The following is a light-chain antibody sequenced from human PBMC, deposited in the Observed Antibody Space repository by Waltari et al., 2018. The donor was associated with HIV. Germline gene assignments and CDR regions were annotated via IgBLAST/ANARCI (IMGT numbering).Light chain of an antibody. CDR2: DNN. Sequence: QSVLTQPPAVSAAPGQTVTIPCPGSSSNIANNYVSWYQQLPGTAPKLLIYDNNRRSSGIPDRFSGSKSGTSATLAIAGLQTGDEADYYCGTWDTSLSAGVFGGGTKVTVL. CDR3: GTWDTSLSAGV. V-gene: IGLV1-51*01. CDR1: SSNIANNY. J-gene: IGLJ2*01.